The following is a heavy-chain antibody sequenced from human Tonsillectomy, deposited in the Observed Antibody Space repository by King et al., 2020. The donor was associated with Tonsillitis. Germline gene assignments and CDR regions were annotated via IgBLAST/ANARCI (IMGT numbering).Heavy chain of an antibody. D-gene: IGHD3-3*01. CDR2: ISGSGGST. V-gene: IGHV3-23*04. J-gene: IGHJ4*02. CDR3: AKDYDFWSGYPDY. Sequence: VQLVESGGGLVQPGGSLRLSCAASGFTFSSYAMSWVRQAPGKGLEWVSAISGSGGSTYYADSVKGRFTISRDNSKNTLYLQMNSQRAEDTAVDYCAKDYDFWSGYPDYWGQGTLVTVSS. CDR1: GFTFSSYA.